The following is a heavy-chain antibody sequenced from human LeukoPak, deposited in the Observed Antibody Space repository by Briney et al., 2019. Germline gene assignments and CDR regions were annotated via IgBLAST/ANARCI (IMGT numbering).Heavy chain of an antibody. CDR3: ARDCHGSGSYYMVYSWFDP. Sequence: ASVKVSCKXSGYTLTGYYMHWVRQAPGQGLEWMGWINPNSGGTNYAQKFQGRVTMTRDTSISTAYMELSRLRSDDTAVYYCARDCHGSGSYYMVYSWFDPWGQGTLATVSS. J-gene: IGHJ5*02. CDR2: INPNSGGT. CDR1: GYTLTGYY. D-gene: IGHD3-10*01. V-gene: IGHV1-2*02.